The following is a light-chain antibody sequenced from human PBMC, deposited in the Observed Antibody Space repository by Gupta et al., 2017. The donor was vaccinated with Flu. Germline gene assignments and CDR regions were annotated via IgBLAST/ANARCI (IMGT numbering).Light chain of an antibody. V-gene: IGKV4-1*01. Sequence: SLGERATINCKSIQECRDNYKNKNFLAWYQQKPGQPPKLLIYWASTRAYGVPDSFSGSGSGTDFTLTISSLQAEDVAIYYCQQGDKTIRTFGQGTKVEIK. CDR2: WAS. CDR1: QECRDNYKNKNF. J-gene: IGKJ1*01. CDR3: QQGDKTIRT.